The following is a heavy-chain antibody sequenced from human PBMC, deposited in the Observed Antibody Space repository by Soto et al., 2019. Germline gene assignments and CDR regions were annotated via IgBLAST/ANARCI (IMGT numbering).Heavy chain of an antibody. D-gene: IGHD3-9*01. CDR2: ISGGGGTT. Sequence: EVQLLESGGGLVQPGGSLRLSCAASGFTFSSYAMSWVRQDPGKGLEWVSAISGGGGTTYYADSVKGRFTISRDNSKNTLHLQMHILRPEDTAVYYCAKNVWSITILVAMDVWRPGTTVTVAS. CDR1: GFTFSSYA. J-gene: IGHJ6*02. V-gene: IGHV3-23*01. CDR3: AKNVWSITILVAMDV.